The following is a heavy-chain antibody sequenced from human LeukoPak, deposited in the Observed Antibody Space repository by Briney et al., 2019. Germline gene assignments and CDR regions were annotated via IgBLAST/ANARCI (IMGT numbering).Heavy chain of an antibody. CDR3: ARHLLLYDDYEGNHFDY. CDR2: IYYSGST. Sequence: SETLSLTCTVSGGSISSSSYYWGWIRQPPGKGLEWIGSIYYSGSTYYNPSLKSRVTISVGTSKNQFSLKLSSVTAADTAVYYCARHLLLYDDYEGNHFDYWGQGTLVTVSS. J-gene: IGHJ4*02. D-gene: IGHD4-17*01. V-gene: IGHV4-39*01. CDR1: GGSISSSSYY.